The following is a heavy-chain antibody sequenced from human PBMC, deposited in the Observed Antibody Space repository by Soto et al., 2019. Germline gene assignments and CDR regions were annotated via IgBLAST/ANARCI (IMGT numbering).Heavy chain of an antibody. J-gene: IGHJ6*02. V-gene: IGHV2-26*01. D-gene: IGHD2-21*02. Sequence: QVTLKESGPVLVKPTETLTLTCTVSGFSLSNARMGVSWIRQPPGKALEWLAHIFSNDEKSYSPSLKSRLTISKDTSKSQVVLTMTNMDPVDTATYYCARIKVVTAIPLYYYYYGMDVWGQGTTVTVSS. CDR3: ARIKVVTAIPLYYYYYGMDV. CDR2: IFSNDEK. CDR1: GFSLSNARMG.